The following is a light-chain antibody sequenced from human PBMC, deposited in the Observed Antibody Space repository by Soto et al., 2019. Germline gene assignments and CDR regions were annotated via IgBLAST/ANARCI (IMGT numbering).Light chain of an antibody. Sequence: EIEMTQSPATLSLAPGERVTLSCRASESVSTNLAWYQQKPGQAPRLLIYGASNRATGIPDRFSDSGSGTDFTLTISRLEPEDFAVYYCQQYGSSGTFGQGTKVDIK. J-gene: IGKJ1*01. CDR3: QQYGSSGT. CDR1: ESVSTN. V-gene: IGKV3-20*01. CDR2: GAS.